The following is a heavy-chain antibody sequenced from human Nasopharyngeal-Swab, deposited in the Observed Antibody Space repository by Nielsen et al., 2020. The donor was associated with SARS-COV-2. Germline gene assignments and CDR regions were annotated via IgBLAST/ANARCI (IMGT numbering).Heavy chain of an antibody. V-gene: IGHV1-2*02. Sequence: ASVKVSCKASGYTLTGYYMHWVRQAPGQGLEWMGWINHHSRGTKYAQKFQGRVTMTSDTSINTAYMELRSLRSDDTAVYYCARDDYGDYGYFGHWGQGTLVTVSS. CDR3: ARDDYGDYGYFGH. CDR1: GYTLTGYY. D-gene: IGHD4-17*01. J-gene: IGHJ4*02. CDR2: INHHSRGT.